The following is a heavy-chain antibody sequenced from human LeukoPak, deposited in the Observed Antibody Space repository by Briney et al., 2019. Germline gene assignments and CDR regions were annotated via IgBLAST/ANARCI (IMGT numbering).Heavy chain of an antibody. Sequence: GGSLRLSCAASGFIFSSFWMTWVRQAPGKGLEWVANIKQDGSEKYYVDSVKGRFTISRDNAKNSLYLQMNSLRAEDTAVYYCARDLPDYWGQETLVTVSS. J-gene: IGHJ4*02. CDR3: ARDLPDY. CDR2: IKQDGSEK. CDR1: GFIFSSFW. V-gene: IGHV3-7*01.